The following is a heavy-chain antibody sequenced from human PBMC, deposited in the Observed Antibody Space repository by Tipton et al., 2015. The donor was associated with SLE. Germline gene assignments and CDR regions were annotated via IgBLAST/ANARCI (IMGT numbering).Heavy chain of an antibody. CDR2: IYYSGST. CDR3: AGPLRQDGFDI. V-gene: IGHV4-39*07. Sequence: TLSLTCTVSGGSMKSSGYYWGLIRQPPRMGLEWIGTIYYSGSTYYNPSLKSRVTISVDMSKNQFFLNLTSVTAADTAMYYCAGPLRQDGFDIWGQGTMVTVSS. J-gene: IGHJ3*02. CDR1: GGSMKSSGYY.